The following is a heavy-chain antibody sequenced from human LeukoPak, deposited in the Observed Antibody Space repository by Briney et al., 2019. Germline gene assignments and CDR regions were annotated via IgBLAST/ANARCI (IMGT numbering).Heavy chain of an antibody. J-gene: IGHJ4*01. CDR3: AKGLGGTRAFIY. Sequence: PGGSLTLTCTASGFLLSNYAWSGVRQAPGKGLEWVSGISGTSGTINYAAPVKGRFTISRDNSKNTLYLQMNSLRVDDMAVYYCAKGLGGTRAFIYWG. CDR1: GFLLSNYA. D-gene: IGHD1-26*01. CDR2: ISGTSGTI. V-gene: IGHV3-23*01.